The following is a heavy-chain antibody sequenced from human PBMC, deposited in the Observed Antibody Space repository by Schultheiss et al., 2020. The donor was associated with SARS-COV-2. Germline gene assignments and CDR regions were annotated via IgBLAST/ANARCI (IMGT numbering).Heavy chain of an antibody. Sequence: SETLSLTCAVYGGSFSGYYWSWIRQPPGKGLEWIGYIYYSGNTYYNPSLKSRVTISVDTSKNQFSLKLSSVTAADTAVYYCARFLSRITIFGVVIPGWFDPWGQGTLVTVSS. CDR1: GGSFSGYY. V-gene: IGHV4-34*01. CDR2: IYYSGNT. J-gene: IGHJ5*02. CDR3: ARFLSRITIFGVVIPGWFDP. D-gene: IGHD3-3*01.